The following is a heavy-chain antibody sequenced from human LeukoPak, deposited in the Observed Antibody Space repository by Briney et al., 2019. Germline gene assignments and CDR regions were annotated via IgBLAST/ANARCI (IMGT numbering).Heavy chain of an antibody. CDR3: ARDRVPFFVPDKYCSGGSCYSGNWFDP. V-gene: IGHV1-69*04. CDR1: GGTFSSYA. CDR2: IIPILGIA. D-gene: IGHD2-15*01. J-gene: IGHJ5*02. Sequence: EASVKVSCKASGGTFSSYAISWVRQAPGQGLEWMGRIIPILGIANYAQKFQGRVTITADKSTSTAYMELSSLRSEDTAVYYCARDRVPFFVPDKYCSGGSCYSGNWFDPWGQGTLVTVSS.